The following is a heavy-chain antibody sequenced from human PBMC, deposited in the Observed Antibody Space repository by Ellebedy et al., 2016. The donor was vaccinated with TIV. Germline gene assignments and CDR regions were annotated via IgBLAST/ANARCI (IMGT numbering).Heavy chain of an antibody. Sequence: GESPKISXAASGFTFSSYWMTWVRHAPGKGLEWVANIKHDGSEKYYVDSVKGRFTISRDNAKNSLYLQMNSLRAEDTAVYYCALRAPYYYFGIDVWGQGTTVTVSS. CDR3: ALRAPYYYFGIDV. J-gene: IGHJ6*02. V-gene: IGHV3-7*01. CDR2: IKHDGSEK. CDR1: GFTFSSYW.